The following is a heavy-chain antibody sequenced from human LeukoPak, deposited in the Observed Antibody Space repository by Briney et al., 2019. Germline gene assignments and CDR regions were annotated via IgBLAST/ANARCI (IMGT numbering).Heavy chain of an antibody. CDR1: GYSFTSYW. J-gene: IGHJ3*02. V-gene: IGHV5-51*01. CDR3: ARRDRQQPFFGGRVDPFDI. Sequence: GESLKISCKGSGYSFTSYWIGWVRQMPGKGLEWMGIIYPGDSDTRYSPSFQGQVTISADKSISTAYLQWSSLKASDTAMYYCARRDRQQPFFGGRVDPFDIWGQGTMVSVSS. CDR2: IYPGDSDT. D-gene: IGHD6-13*01.